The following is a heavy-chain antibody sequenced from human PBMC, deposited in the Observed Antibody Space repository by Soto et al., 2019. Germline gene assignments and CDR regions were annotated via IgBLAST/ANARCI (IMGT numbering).Heavy chain of an antibody. J-gene: IGHJ4*02. V-gene: IGHV3-7*01. CDR1: GFTFSSYW. Sequence: GGSLRLSCAASGFTFSSYWMSWVRQAPGKGLEWVANIKQEGSEKYHVDSVKGRLTISRDNAKNSLFLQMNSLRAEDTAVYYCARARYHLWDIVVVVAATPYYFDYWGQGTLVTVSS. CDR3: ARARYHLWDIVVVVAATPYYFDY. CDR2: IKQEGSEK. D-gene: IGHD2-15*01.